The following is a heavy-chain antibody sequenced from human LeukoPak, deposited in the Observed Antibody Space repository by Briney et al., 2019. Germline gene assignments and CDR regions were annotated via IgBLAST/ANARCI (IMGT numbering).Heavy chain of an antibody. D-gene: IGHD3-10*02. CDR2: ISSSGSTI. CDR1: GFTFSSYE. CDR3: AELGINMIGGV. V-gene: IGHV3-48*03. J-gene: IGHJ6*04. Sequence: GGSLRLSCAASGFTFSSYERNWVRQAPGKGLEWVSYISSSGSTIYYADSVKGRFTISRDNAKNSLYLQMNSLRAEATAVYYCAELGINMIGGVWGKGTPVTISS.